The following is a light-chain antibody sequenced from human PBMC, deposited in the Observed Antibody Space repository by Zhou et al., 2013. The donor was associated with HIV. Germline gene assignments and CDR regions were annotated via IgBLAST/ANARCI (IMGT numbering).Light chain of an antibody. J-gene: IGKJ3*01. Sequence: EILMTQSPVTLSVSPGERATLSCRASQSVDTYLAWYQQRPGQPPRLLIYDASTRATGVPVRFSGSGSGTDFTLTISCLQSEDFATYYCQHYYSYPFTFGPGTKVDIK. CDR2: DAS. CDR1: QSVDTY. CDR3: QHYYSYPFT. V-gene: IGKV3-15*01.